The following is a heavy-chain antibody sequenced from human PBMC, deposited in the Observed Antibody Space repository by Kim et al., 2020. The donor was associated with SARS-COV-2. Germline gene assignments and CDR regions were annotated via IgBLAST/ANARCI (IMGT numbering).Heavy chain of an antibody. J-gene: IGHJ1*01. CDR2: IDHSGRT. V-gene: IGHV4-34*01. D-gene: IGHD6-19*01. CDR3: ARGEIHSSGFRADYFRY. CDR1: GGSFSGYY. Sequence: SETLSLTCAVYGGSFSGYYWNWIRQSPGKGLEWIGEIDHSGRTNYNPSLQSRVTISKDTSKNQFSLRLNYVTVADTAVYYCARGEIHSSGFRADYFRYWGQGALVIVFS.